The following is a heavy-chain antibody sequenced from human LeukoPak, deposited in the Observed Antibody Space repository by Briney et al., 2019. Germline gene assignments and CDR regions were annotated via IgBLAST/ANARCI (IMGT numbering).Heavy chain of an antibody. Sequence: GASVKVSCKASGYTFTSYAMNWVRQAPGQGLEWMGWINTNTGNPTYAQGFTGRFVFSLDTSVSTAYLQISSLKAEDTAVYYCARGPTYYDFWSGYPDYWGQGTLVTVSS. CDR1: GYTFTSYA. D-gene: IGHD3-3*01. CDR2: INTNTGNP. V-gene: IGHV7-4-1*02. CDR3: ARGPTYYDFWSGYPDY. J-gene: IGHJ4*02.